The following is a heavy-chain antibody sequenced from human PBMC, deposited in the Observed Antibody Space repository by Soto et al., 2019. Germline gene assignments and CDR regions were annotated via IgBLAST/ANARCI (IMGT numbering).Heavy chain of an antibody. Sequence: SVKVSCKASGGTFSSYAISWVRQAPGQGLEWMGGIIPIFGTANYAQKFQGRVTITADESTSTAYMELSSLRSEDTAVYYCAYTQLGYCSSTSCYMPSSSSPWDYYYGMDVWGQGTTVTVSS. V-gene: IGHV1-69*13. CDR1: GGTFSSYA. CDR3: AYTQLGYCSSTSCYMPSSSSPWDYYYGMDV. D-gene: IGHD2-2*02. J-gene: IGHJ6*02. CDR2: IIPIFGTA.